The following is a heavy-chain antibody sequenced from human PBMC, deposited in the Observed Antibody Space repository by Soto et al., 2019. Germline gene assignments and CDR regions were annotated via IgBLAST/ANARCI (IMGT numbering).Heavy chain of an antibody. CDR3: VQTTGWPGFDF. D-gene: IGHD6-19*01. J-gene: IGHJ4*02. CDR1: GFTVSSKY. Sequence: EVQLVESGGGLIQPGGSLRLSCAASGFTVSSKYMTWVRQAPGKGLEWGSVIYGGGTTYYADSVKGRFTISRDNSKNTLYLQVNSLTAEDTAVYYCVQTTGWPGFDFWGQGTLVTVSS. CDR2: IYGGGTT. V-gene: IGHV3-53*01.